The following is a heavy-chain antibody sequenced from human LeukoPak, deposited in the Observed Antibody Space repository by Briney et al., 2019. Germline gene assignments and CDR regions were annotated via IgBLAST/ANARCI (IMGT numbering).Heavy chain of an antibody. CDR2: INHSGST. D-gene: IGHD3-16*02. CDR1: GGSFSGYY. CDR3: ARVRPLRLGELSLEAAFDI. J-gene: IGHJ3*02. V-gene: IGHV4-34*01. Sequence: SETLFLTCAVYGGSFSGYYWSWIRQPPGKGLEWIGEINHSGSTNYNPSLKSRVTISVDTSKNQFSLKLSSVTTADTAVYYCARVRPLRLGELSLEAAFDIWGQGTMVTVSS.